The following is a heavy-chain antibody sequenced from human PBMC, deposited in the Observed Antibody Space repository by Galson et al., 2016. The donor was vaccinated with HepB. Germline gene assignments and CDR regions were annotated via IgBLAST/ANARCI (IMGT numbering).Heavy chain of an antibody. Sequence: SVKVSCKASGHTFTSEYMHWVRQAPGQGLEWMGMINPSGGGPTYAQKFQGRVTMTRETSTSTIYMDLSRLRSEDTALYYCARDLGWGMDVWGQGTSVTVSS. CDR3: ARDLGWGMDV. CDR1: GHTFTSEY. J-gene: IGHJ6*02. CDR2: INPSGGGP. V-gene: IGHV1-46*01. D-gene: IGHD1-26*01.